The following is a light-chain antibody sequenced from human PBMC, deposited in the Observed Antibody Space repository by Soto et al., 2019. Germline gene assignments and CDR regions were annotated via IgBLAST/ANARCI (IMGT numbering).Light chain of an antibody. J-gene: IGKJ5*01. Sequence: DIQMPQSPSSLSASVGDRVTITCRASQSITTYLNWYQQKPGKAPKLLIYAASSLQSGVPSRFSGSGSGTDFTLTISSLQPEDFATYYCQQSYSILITFGQGTRLEIK. CDR1: QSITTY. CDR2: AAS. CDR3: QQSYSILIT. V-gene: IGKV1-39*01.